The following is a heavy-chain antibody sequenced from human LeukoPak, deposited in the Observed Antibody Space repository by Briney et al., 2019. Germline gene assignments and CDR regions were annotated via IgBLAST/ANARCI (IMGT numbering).Heavy chain of an antibody. CDR1: GFTFSSYW. V-gene: IGHV3-74*01. J-gene: IGHJ4*02. CDR2: INSDGSSI. D-gene: IGHD2-2*02. CDR3: ARAQIVVVPAAIPAAIRPLDY. Sequence: PGGSLRLSCAASGFTFSSYWMHWVRQAPGKGLVWVSRINSDGSSISYADSVKGRFTISRDNAKNTLYLQINSLRAEDTAVYYCARAQIVVVPAAIPAAIRPLDYWGQGTLVTVSS.